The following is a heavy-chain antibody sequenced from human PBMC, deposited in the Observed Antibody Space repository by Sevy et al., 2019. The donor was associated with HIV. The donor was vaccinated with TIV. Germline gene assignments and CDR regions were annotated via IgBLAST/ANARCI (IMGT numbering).Heavy chain of an antibody. CDR2: IIPIFGTA. CDR3: ARLGSSSYDYYYGMDV. Sequence: SVKVSCKASGGTFSSYAISWVRQAPGQGLEWMGGIIPIFGTANYAQKFQGRVTITADESTSTAYMELSSLRSEDTAVYYCARLGSSSYDYYYGMDVWGQGTTVTVSS. CDR1: GGTFSSYA. V-gene: IGHV1-69*13. J-gene: IGHJ6*02. D-gene: IGHD6-6*01.